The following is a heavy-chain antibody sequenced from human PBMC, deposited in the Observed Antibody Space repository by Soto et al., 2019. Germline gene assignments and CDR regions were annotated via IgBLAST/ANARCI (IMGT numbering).Heavy chain of an antibody. CDR3: AKDSAVAGTSYFDY. V-gene: IGHV3-30*18. J-gene: IGHJ4*02. D-gene: IGHD6-19*01. Sequence: SLRLSCAASGFTFSSYGMHWVRQAPGKGLEWVAVISHDGSNKYYADSVKGRFTISRDNSKNTLYLQMNSLRAEDTAVYYCAKDSAVAGTSYFDYWGQGTLVTVSS. CDR1: GFTFSSYG. CDR2: ISHDGSNK.